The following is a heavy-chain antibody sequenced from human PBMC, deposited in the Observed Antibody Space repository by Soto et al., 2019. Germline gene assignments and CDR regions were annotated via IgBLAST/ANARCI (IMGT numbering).Heavy chain of an antibody. D-gene: IGHD1-1*01. CDR2: INAANGDT. J-gene: IGHJ6*02. CDR1: GYTFTSYG. Sequence: ASVKVSCKASGYTFTSYGIHWVRQAPGQRLEWMGWINAANGDTKYSPKFQGRVTITRDTSASTAYMELSSLRSEDTAVYYCARDQGDGYNYSRGGYGMDVWGQGTTVTVSS. CDR3: ARDQGDGYNYSRGGYGMDV. V-gene: IGHV1-3*01.